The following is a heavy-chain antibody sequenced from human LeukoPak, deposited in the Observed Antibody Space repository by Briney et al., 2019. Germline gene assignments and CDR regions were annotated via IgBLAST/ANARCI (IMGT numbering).Heavy chain of an antibody. Sequence: GASVKVSCKASGYTFTTYYFHWVRQAPGQGLELMGIINPSGGSTSYAQKFQDRVTMTRDTSTSTLYMELTSLRSEDTAVYYCARDVSGGNCLFDYWGQGTLVTVSS. CDR3: ARDVSGGNCLFDY. CDR1: GYTFTTYY. CDR2: INPSGGST. J-gene: IGHJ4*02. D-gene: IGHD2-15*01. V-gene: IGHV1-46*01.